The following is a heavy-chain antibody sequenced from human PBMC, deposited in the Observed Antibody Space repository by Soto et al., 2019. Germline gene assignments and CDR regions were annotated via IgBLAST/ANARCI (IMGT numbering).Heavy chain of an antibody. V-gene: IGHV4-59*01. CDR2: IYYSGST. D-gene: IGHD2-2*01. J-gene: IGHJ3*02. Sequence: QVQLQESGPGLVKPSETLSLTCTVSGGSISSYYWSWIRQPPGKGLEWIGYIYYSGSTNYNPSLKRRVTIPVDPSKNQYSLKLSSVTAADTAVYYCARGAQLVPAASRACDIWGQGTMATVSS. CDR1: GGSISSYY. CDR3: ARGAQLVPAASRACDI.